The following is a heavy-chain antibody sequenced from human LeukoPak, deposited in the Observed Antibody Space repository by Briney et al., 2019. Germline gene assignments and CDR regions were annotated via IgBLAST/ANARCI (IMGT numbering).Heavy chain of an antibody. CDR1: GFTFSSYA. D-gene: IGHD6-6*01. CDR2: ISYDGSDK. V-gene: IGHV3-30-3*01. Sequence: PGGSLRLSCAASGFTFSSYAMHWVRQAPGKGLEWVAVISYDGSDKYYADSVKGRFTISRDNSKNTLYLQMNSLRAEDTAVYYCARDPSSSSFRLVGYYYGMDVWGQGTRSPSP. CDR3: ARDPSSSSFRLVGYYYGMDV. J-gene: IGHJ6*02.